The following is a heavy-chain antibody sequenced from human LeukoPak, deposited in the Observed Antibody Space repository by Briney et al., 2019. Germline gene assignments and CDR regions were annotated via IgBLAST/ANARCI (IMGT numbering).Heavy chain of an antibody. D-gene: IGHD6-13*01. CDR3: AKVLGPMYGSSFTNWFDP. CDR2: TYTSGST. J-gene: IGHJ5*02. Sequence: SETLSLTCTVSGGSISSYYWSWIRQPAGKGLEWIGRTYTSGSTNYNPSLKSRVTMSVDTSKNQFSLKLSSVTAADTAVYYCAKVLGPMYGSSFTNWFDPWGQGTLVTVSS. V-gene: IGHV4-4*07. CDR1: GGSISSYY.